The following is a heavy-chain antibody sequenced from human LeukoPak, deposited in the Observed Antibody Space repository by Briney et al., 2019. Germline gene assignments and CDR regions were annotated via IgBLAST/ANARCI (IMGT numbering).Heavy chain of an antibody. D-gene: IGHD3-22*01. Sequence: SETLSLTCTVSGGSISSSSYYWGWIRQPPGKGLEWIGSIYYSGSTNYNPSLKSRVTISVDTSKNQFSLKLSSVTAADTAVYYCASRERRYDSSGYYRVFDCWGQGTLVTVSS. CDR2: IYYSGST. CDR3: ASRERRYDSSGYYRVFDC. CDR1: GGSISSSSYY. V-gene: IGHV4-39*07. J-gene: IGHJ4*02.